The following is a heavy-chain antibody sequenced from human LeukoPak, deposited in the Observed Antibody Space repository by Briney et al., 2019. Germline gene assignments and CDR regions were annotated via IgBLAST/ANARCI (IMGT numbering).Heavy chain of an antibody. CDR2: IYYSGST. CDR3: ASEPYGSGSFLGAFDI. CDR1: DDSIRSSAYY. Sequence: SETLSLTRAVSDDSIRSSAYYWGWIRQPPGKGLEWIGSIYYSGSTYYNPSLKSRVTISIDTSKNQFSLKLSSVTAADTAVYYCASEPYGSGSFLGAFDIWGQGTMVTVSS. D-gene: IGHD3-10*01. J-gene: IGHJ3*02. V-gene: IGHV4-39*01.